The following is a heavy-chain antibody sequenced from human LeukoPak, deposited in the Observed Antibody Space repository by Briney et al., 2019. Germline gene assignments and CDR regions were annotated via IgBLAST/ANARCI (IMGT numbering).Heavy chain of an antibody. D-gene: IGHD3-3*01. CDR1: GGSISSYY. Sequence: KPSETLSLACTVSGGSISSYYWSWIRQPPGKGLEWIGYSYYSGSTNYNPSLKSRVTISVDTSKNQFSLKLSSVTAADTAVYYCASRSSIWSGYQDTLYYFDSWGQGTLVTVSS. CDR2: SYYSGST. J-gene: IGHJ4*02. V-gene: IGHV4-59*01. CDR3: ASRSSIWSGYQDTLYYFDS.